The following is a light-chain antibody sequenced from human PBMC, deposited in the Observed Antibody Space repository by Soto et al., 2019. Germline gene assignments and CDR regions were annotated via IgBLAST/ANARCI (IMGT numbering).Light chain of an antibody. CDR2: EVS. CDR1: SSDIGAYNS. J-gene: IGLJ1*01. CDR3: SSRTTSNTYV. V-gene: IGLV2-14*01. Sequence: QSALTQPASVSGSPGQSITISCTGTSSDIGAYNSVSWYQQHPGKAPKLMIYEVSNRPSGVSNRFSASKSGSTASLTISGLQAEDEADYYCSSRTTSNTYVFGTGTKLTVL.